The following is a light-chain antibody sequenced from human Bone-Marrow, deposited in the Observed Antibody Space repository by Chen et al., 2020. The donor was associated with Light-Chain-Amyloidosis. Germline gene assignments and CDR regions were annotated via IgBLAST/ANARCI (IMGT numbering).Light chain of an antibody. V-gene: IGLV3-25*03. CDR1: DLPTKY. Sequence: SYELTQPPSVSVSPGQTARITCSGDDLPTKYAYWYQQKPGQAPVLVIHRDTERPSGISERFSGSSSGTTATLTISGVQAEDEADYSCCSYSSGSTQWVFGGGTKLTVL. CDR2: RDT. J-gene: IGLJ3*02. CDR3: CSYSSGSTQWV.